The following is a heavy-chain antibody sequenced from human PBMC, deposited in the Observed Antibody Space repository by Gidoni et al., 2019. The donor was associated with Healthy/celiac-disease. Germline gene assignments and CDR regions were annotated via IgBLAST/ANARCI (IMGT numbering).Heavy chain of an antibody. Sequence: QVQLQQWGAGLLKPSETLSLTCAVYGGSFSGYYWSWIRQPPGKGLEWIGEINHSGSTNYNPSLKSRVTISVDTSKNQFSLKLSSVTAADTAVYYCASTLPNPRRITMVRGVTLSYYMDVWGKGTTVTVSS. J-gene: IGHJ6*03. CDR1: GGSFSGYY. CDR3: ASTLPNPRRITMVRGVTLSYYMDV. CDR2: INHSGST. V-gene: IGHV4-34*01. D-gene: IGHD3-10*01.